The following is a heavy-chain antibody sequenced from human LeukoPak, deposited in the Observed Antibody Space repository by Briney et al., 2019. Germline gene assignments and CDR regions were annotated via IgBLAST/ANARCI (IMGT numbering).Heavy chain of an antibody. Sequence: GGSLRLSCAASGFTFSDYYMSWIRQAPGKGLEWVSCISSSGSTIYYADSVKGRFTISRDNAKNSLYLQMNSLRAEDTAVYYCARAPIYCSSTSCYGNWFDPWGQGTLVTVSS. CDR3: ARAPIYCSSTSCYGNWFDP. D-gene: IGHD2-2*01. V-gene: IGHV3-11*01. CDR1: GFTFSDYY. CDR2: ISSSGSTI. J-gene: IGHJ5*02.